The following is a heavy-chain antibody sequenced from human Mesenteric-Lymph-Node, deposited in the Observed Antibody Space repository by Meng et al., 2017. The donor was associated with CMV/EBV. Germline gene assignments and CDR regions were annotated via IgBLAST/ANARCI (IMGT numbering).Heavy chain of an antibody. CDR2: INPNSGGT. J-gene: IGHJ4*02. CDR1: GYTFTGYY. D-gene: IGHD6-19*01. V-gene: IGHV1-2*02. CDR3: ASLGGLSSGWIDY. Sequence: ASVKVSCKASGYTFTGYYMHWVRQAPGQRLEWMGWINPNSGGTNYAQKFQGRVTMTRDTSISTAYMELSRLRSDDTAVYYCASLGGLSSGWIDYWGQGTLVTVSS.